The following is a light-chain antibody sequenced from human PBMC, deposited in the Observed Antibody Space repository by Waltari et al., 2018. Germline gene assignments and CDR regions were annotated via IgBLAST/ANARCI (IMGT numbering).Light chain of an antibody. CDR2: DAS. CDR1: QSVSSN. J-gene: IGKJ5*01. CDR3: QQYNRWPPIT. Sequence: VVLTQSPATLSVSPGESAIISCRASQSVSSNLAWYQQKPGQAPRLLIYDASTRASSIPARFRGSGSGTESTLTINSLQSEDSATYYCQQYNRWPPITFGQGTRLDIK. V-gene: IGKV3-15*01.